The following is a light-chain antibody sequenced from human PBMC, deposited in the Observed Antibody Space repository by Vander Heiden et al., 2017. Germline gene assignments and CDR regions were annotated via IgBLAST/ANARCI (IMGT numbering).Light chain of an antibody. CDR2: DAS. V-gene: IGKV3-11*01. J-gene: IGKJ5*01. CDR1: QSVRSY. Sequence: EIVLTQSPATLSLSPGERATLPCRASQSVRSYLAWYQQKPGQAPRLLIYDASNRATGIPARFSGSGSGTDFTLTISSLEPEDFAVYYCQQRSNWPPITFGQGTRLEIK. CDR3: QQRSNWPPIT.